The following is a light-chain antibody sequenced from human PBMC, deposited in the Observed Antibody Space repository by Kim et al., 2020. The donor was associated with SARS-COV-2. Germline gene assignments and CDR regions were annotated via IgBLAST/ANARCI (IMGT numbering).Light chain of an antibody. CDR3: QTWDTGIRV. CDR1: SGHSSDA. J-gene: IGLJ3*02. CDR2: VNRDGSH. Sequence: ASVQLTCILTSGHSSDAIAWHQQQPGKGPRFLMKVNRDGSHIKGDGIPDRISGSTSGAERYLTISSLQPDDEADYYCQTWDTGIRVFGGGTQLTVL. V-gene: IGLV4-69*01.